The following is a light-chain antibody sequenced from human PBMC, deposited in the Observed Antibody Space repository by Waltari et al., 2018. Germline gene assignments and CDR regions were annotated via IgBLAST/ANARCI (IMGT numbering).Light chain of an antibody. J-gene: IGLJ1*01. Sequence: QSVLTQPPSASGTPGPRITISCSGGTSNIGRDNVYWYQQVPGRTPRLLISHNDQRPSGVPDRFSASKSGTSASLAISGLRFEDDADYYCAAWDASLSGYLFGAGTKVTVL. CDR1: TSNIGRDN. CDR3: AAWDASLSGYL. CDR2: HND. V-gene: IGLV1-47*01.